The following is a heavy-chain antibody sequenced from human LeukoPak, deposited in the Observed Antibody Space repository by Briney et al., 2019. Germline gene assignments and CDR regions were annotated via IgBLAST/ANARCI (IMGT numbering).Heavy chain of an antibody. CDR2: INQDGREK. D-gene: IGHD3-10*01. J-gene: IGHJ6*03. V-gene: IGHV3-7*01. Sequence: YLRPSCAASGFTLRSFWMGWDRPAPGKGRGGVANINQDGREKLHVDSLKSRFTISRDNAKNSLYLQMSSLRAEGTAVYYCARASFTMVRKHLYMDVGGKGTTVTVS. CDR3: ARASFTMVRKHLYMDV. CDR1: GFTLRSFW.